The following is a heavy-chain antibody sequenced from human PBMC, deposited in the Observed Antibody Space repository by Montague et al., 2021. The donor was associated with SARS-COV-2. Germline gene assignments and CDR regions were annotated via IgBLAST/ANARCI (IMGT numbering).Heavy chain of an antibody. CDR1: GGSFSGYY. D-gene: IGHD6-13*01. CDR3: ARGHYSSSWYGIRYYFDY. Sequence: SETLSLTCTVYGGSFSGYYWSWIRQPPGKGLEWIGEINHSGSTNYNPSLKSRVTISVDTSKNQFSLKLSSVTAADTAVYYCARGHYSSSWYGIRYYFDYWGQGTLVTVFS. J-gene: IGHJ4*02. V-gene: IGHV4-34*01. CDR2: INHSGST.